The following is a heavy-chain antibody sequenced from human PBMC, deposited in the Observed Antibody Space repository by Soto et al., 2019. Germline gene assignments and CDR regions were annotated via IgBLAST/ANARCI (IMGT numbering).Heavy chain of an antibody. Sequence: QVQLQESDPGLVKPSETLSLTCTVSGDSLTNYYCSWFRQPPGKGLEWIGYIMYSGYSAYNLSLKRRVTMSMDTSKTQFSLMLESVTATDTAVYYCARHGFGPLHGLVDVWGQGTTVIVSS. CDR3: ARHGFGPLHGLVDV. CDR2: IMYSGYS. D-gene: IGHD3-10*01. J-gene: IGHJ6*02. CDR1: GDSLTNYY. V-gene: IGHV4-59*08.